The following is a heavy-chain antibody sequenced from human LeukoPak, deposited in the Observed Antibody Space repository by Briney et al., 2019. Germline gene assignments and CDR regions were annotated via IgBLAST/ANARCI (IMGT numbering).Heavy chain of an antibody. J-gene: IGHJ3*02. CDR1: GFTFSSYA. CDR2: ISGSGGST. D-gene: IGHD6-13*01. V-gene: IGHV3-23*01. CDR3: AKPFSSSWYDAFDI. Sequence: PGGSLRLSCAASGFTFSSYAMSWVRQAPGKGLEWVSGISGSGGSTYYADSVKGRFTISRDNSKNRVYVQMNRLRDEDTAVYYCAKPFSSSWYDAFDIWGQGTMVTVSS.